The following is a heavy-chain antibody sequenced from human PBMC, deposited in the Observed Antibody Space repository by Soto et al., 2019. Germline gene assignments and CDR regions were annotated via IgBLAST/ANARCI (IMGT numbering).Heavy chain of an antibody. J-gene: IGHJ5*02. CDR1: GAALNSGNYY. Sequence: SETLSLTCSVSGAALNSGNYYWSWIRQVPGKGLEWIGHICVTGAVDYNPSLRDRITISQDTSERQFSLNLRLVTAADTAVYYCARLRIATNNYKWFDPWGQGTLVTVSS. CDR2: ICVTGAV. CDR3: ARLRIATNNYKWFDP. V-gene: IGHV4-31*02. D-gene: IGHD2-21*01.